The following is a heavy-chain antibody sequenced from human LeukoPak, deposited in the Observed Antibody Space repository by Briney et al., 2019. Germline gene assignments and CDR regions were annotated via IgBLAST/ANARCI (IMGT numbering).Heavy chain of an antibody. Sequence: GASVKVSCKASGYTFTSFYMQWVRQAPGQGLEWMGIINPSGGSTNYAQKLQGRVTMTRDMSTSTVYMELSSLRSEDTAVYYCARERGRRTIAAAGTGPQFDYWGQGTLVTVSS. CDR3: ARERGRRTIAAAGTGPQFDY. CDR1: GYTFTSFY. CDR2: INPSGGST. V-gene: IGHV1-46*01. J-gene: IGHJ4*02. D-gene: IGHD6-13*01.